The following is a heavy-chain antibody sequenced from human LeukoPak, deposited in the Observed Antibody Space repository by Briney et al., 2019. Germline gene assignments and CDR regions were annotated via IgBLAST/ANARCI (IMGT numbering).Heavy chain of an antibody. D-gene: IGHD6-19*01. V-gene: IGHV3-23*01. Sequence: GGTLRLSCAASGFSFSSYGMSWVRQAPGKGLEWVSGISDSGDSTYYADSVKGRFTISRDISKNTLFLQMNSLRAEDTAVYYCAKIQGWFNAAFHIGGQGTMVTVSS. CDR3: AKIQGWFNAAFHI. CDR1: GFSFSSYG. CDR2: ISDSGDST. J-gene: IGHJ3*02.